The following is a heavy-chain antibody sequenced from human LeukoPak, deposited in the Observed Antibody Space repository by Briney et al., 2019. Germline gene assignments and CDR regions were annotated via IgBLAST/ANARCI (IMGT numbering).Heavy chain of an antibody. J-gene: IGHJ6*03. D-gene: IGHD5-24*01. CDR2: IYPGDSDT. V-gene: IGHV5-51*01. CDR1: GYSFTSCW. Sequence: GESLKISCKGSGYSFTSCWIGWVRQMPGKGLEWMGIIYPGDSDTRYSPSFQGQVTISADKSISTAYLQWSSLKASDTAMYYCARISRDGYNAYYYYMDVWGRGTTVTVSS. CDR3: ARISRDGYNAYYYYMDV.